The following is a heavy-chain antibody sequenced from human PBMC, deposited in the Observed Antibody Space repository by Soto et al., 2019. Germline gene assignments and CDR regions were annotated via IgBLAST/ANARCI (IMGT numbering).Heavy chain of an antibody. CDR2: IYSGGYT. D-gene: IGHD3-10*01. Sequence: EVQLVESGGGLIQPGGSLRLSCAVSGFTVSNNYMSWVRQAPGKGLEGVSVIYSGGYTAYGDSVKGRFTISRDNSKNTLYIQIKGLGAADAGVYCGGRRAGGGGYWGQGTLVTVSS. CDR3: GRRAGGGGY. J-gene: IGHJ4*02. CDR1: GFTVSNNY. V-gene: IGHV3-53*01.